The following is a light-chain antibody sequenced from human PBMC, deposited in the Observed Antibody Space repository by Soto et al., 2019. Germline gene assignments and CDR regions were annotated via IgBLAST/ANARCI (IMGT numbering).Light chain of an antibody. Sequence: EIVMTQSPATLSVSPGERATLSCRASESVNSNLAWYHQKPGQAPRLVIYGASARATGIPARFSGSGSGTESTLTISSLQSEDFAVYYCQQYNNWPLTFGGGTKVDIK. CDR3: QQYNNWPLT. CDR1: ESVNSN. J-gene: IGKJ4*01. V-gene: IGKV3-15*01. CDR2: GAS.